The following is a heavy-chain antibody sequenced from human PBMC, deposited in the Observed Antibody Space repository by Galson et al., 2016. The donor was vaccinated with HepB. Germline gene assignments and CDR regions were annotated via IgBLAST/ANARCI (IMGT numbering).Heavy chain of an antibody. D-gene: IGHD3-3*01. CDR1: GGSFSGNY. CDR3: ARGTRNYDFWSGNYL. CDR2: INHSGST. J-gene: IGHJ4*02. V-gene: IGHV4-34*01. Sequence: LSLTCAVYGGSFSGNYWIWIRQPPGKGLEWIGEINHSGSTNYNPSLTSRVTISVDTSKNQFSLKLSSVTAADTAVYYCARGTRNYDFWSGNYLWGQGTLVTVSS.